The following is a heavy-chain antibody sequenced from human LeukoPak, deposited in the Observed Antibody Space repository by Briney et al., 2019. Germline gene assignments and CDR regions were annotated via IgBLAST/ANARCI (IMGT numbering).Heavy chain of an antibody. D-gene: IGHD1-26*01. Sequence: PSATLYLTCAASGYSISSDYNWGWLRQPPGKVLEWIGSIYNSGSTDYNQSLKSRVTISVDTSKSQFSLKLSSVTAADTAVYYCARDGWDYDAFVICGQGAMGTASS. CDR3: ARDGWDYDAFVI. V-gene: IGHV4-38-2*02. CDR2: IYNSGST. J-gene: IGHJ3*02. CDR1: GYSISSDYN.